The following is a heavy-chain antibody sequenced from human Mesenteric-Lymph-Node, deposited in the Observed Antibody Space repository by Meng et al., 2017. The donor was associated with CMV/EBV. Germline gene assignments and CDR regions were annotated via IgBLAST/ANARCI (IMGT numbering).Heavy chain of an antibody. CDR2: ISSSSSYI. D-gene: IGHD3-22*01. V-gene: IGHV3-21*04. CDR3: ARAGGYYDSSGYYTFDY. J-gene: IGHJ4*02. Sequence: GESLKISCAASGFTFSSYSMNWVRQAPGKGLEWVSSISSSSSYIYYADSVKGRFTISRDNSKNTLYLQMNSLRAEDTAVYYCARAGGYYDSSGYYTFDYWGQGTLVTVSS. CDR1: GFTFSSYS.